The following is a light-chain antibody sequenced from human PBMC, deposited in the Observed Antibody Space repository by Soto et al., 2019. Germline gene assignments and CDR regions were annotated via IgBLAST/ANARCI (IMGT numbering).Light chain of an antibody. Sequence: DIQMTQSPSTLSASVGDRVTITCRASQTINSWLAWYQQKPGKAPKLLIYKASILQSGVPSRFSGSGSGTELTLTISSLQPDDFATYFCQQYHTYSPWTFGQGTRVEIK. CDR2: KAS. J-gene: IGKJ1*01. CDR3: QQYHTYSPWT. CDR1: QTINSW. V-gene: IGKV1-5*03.